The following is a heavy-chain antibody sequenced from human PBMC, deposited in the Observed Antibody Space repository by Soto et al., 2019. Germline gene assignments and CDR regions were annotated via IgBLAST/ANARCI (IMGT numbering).Heavy chain of an antibody. CDR3: ASWHEREHAYDV. D-gene: IGHD1-1*01. Sequence: DVQLVESGAGLIQPGESLRLSCAAFGLTVSGTKYVAWVRQAPGKGLEWVSALYDVFGSFYADSVKGRFTTSSDRSKSTVYLQMNDLRPDDTAVYYCASWHEREHAYDVWGQGTTVIVSS. CDR2: LYDVFGS. V-gene: IGHV3-53*01. CDR1: GLTVSGTKY. J-gene: IGHJ3*01.